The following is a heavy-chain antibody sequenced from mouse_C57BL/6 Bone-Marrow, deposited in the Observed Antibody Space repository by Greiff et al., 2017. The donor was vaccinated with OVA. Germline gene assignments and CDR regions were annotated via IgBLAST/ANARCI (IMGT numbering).Heavy chain of an antibody. CDR3: ARNWASFITTVVAPFDY. CDR1: GSTFTDYY. D-gene: IGHD1-1*01. CDR2: IYPGSGNT. V-gene: IGHV1-84*01. Sequence: VQLQQSGPELVKPGASVKISCKASGSTFTDYYINWVKQRPGQGLEWIGWIYPGSGNTKYHEKFKGKATLTVDTSYSTAYMQLSSLTSEDSAVYFCARNWASFITTVVAPFDYWGQGTTLTVSS. J-gene: IGHJ2*01.